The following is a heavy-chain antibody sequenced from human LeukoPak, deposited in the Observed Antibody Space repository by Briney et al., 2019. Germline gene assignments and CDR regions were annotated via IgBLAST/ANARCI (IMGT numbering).Heavy chain of an antibody. J-gene: IGHJ4*02. CDR1: GYSFTSYW. Sequence: GESLKISCKASGYSFTSYWIGWVRQMPGKGLEWMGIIYPGDSDTRYSPSFQSQVTFSADRSSSTAYLQWTSLKASDTAMYYCARQPSVTFAGHLDYLGQGTLVTVSS. D-gene: IGHD6-13*01. V-gene: IGHV5-51*01. CDR3: ARQPSVTFAGHLDY. CDR2: IYPGDSDT.